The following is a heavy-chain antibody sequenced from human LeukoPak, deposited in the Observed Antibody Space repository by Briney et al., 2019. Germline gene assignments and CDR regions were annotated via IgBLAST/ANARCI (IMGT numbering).Heavy chain of an antibody. J-gene: IGHJ3*02. D-gene: IGHD3-22*01. Sequence: ASVKVSCKASGYTFTTYYMHWVRQAPGQGLEWMGIISPSGSSTTYAQKFQGGVTMTRDTSTSTVYMELSSLRSEDTAVYYCARDLYYYDSSGSEAFDIWGQGTMVTVSS. CDR1: GYTFTTYY. V-gene: IGHV1-46*01. CDR2: ISPSGSST. CDR3: ARDLYYYDSSGSEAFDI.